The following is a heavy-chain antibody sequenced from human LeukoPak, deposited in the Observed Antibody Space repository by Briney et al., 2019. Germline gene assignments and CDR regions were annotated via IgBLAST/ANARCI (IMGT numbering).Heavy chain of an antibody. V-gene: IGHV1-46*01. CDR2: IYPSTGST. D-gene: IGHD3-10*01. CDR1: AYTFTTYY. J-gene: IGHJ6*02. CDR3: ARDWRIALVRGVINVPGGMNV. Sequence: ASVKVSCKSSAYTFTTYYIHWVRQAPGQGLEWIGMIYPSTGSTYYAQRFQGRVTMTRDTSTSTVYMELGSLTSDDTAVYYCARDWRIALVRGVINVPGGMNVWDQGTTVTVSS.